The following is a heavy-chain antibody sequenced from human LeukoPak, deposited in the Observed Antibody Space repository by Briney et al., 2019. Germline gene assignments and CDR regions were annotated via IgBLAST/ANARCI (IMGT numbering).Heavy chain of an antibody. J-gene: IGHJ6*04. CDR1: GGSFSSHY. CDR2: INPRGST. D-gene: IGHD6-19*01. CDR3: ARGLRQGSAWSWGPKEKSYLYMDV. V-gene: IGHV4-34*01. Sequence: PSETLSLTCGVSGGSFSSHYWTWLRQPPGKGLEWIGEINPRGSTNYNPSLESRVTVSADTSRNQLSLRLTSVTAADSAVYFCARGLRQGSAWSWGPKEKSYLYMDVWGTGTTVSVSS.